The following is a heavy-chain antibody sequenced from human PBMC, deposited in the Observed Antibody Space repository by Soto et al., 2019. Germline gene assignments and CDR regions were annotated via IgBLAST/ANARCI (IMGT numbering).Heavy chain of an antibody. CDR1: GFTFSSYG. CDR2: ISYDGSNK. CDR3: AKDLEQLVPTIPGIYYYYYGMDV. Sequence: GGSLRLSCAASGFTFSSYGMHWVRQAPGKGLEWVAVISYDGSNKYYADSVKGRFTISRDNSKNTLYLQMNSLRAEDTAVYYCAKDLEQLVPTIPGIYYYYYGMDVWGQGTTVTVSS. D-gene: IGHD6-13*01. V-gene: IGHV3-30*18. J-gene: IGHJ6*02.